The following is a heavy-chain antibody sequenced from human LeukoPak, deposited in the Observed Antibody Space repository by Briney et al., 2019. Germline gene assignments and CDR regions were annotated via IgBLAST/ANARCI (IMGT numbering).Heavy chain of an antibody. V-gene: IGHV3-53*01. CDR1: GFTVSSNY. J-gene: IGHJ4*02. Sequence: PGGSLRLSCAASGFTVSSNYMSWVRQAPGKGLEWVSVIYSGGNTYYADSVKGRFTISRDNSKNTLFLQMNSLRAEDTAVYYCAREKSYGADFDYWGQGTLVTVSS. CDR2: IYSGGNT. D-gene: IGHD4-17*01. CDR3: AREKSYGADFDY.